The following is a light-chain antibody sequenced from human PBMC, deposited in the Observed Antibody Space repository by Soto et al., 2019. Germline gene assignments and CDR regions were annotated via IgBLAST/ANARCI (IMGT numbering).Light chain of an antibody. V-gene: IGKV3-15*01. J-gene: IGKJ2*01. CDR3: QQYNNWPPDT. Sequence: EIVMTQSPATLSVSPGERATLSCRASQSVSSNLAWYQQKPGQAPRLLIYGASTRATGIPARFSGSGSGTEFHLTISSLQSEDFAVYSRQQYNNWPPDTFGQGTKLEIK. CDR2: GAS. CDR1: QSVSSN.